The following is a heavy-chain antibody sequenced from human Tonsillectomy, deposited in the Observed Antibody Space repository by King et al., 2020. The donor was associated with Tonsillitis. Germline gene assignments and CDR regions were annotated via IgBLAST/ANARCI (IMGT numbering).Heavy chain of an antibody. CDR3: TGHSSGRYSAFDI. V-gene: IGHV3-73*01. J-gene: IGHJ3*02. Sequence: VQLVESGGGLVQPGGSLKLSCAASGLTFSGSAMHWVRPASGKGLESVGRIRSMGNNYATTYAASGKGRFTISRDDSKNRAYLQMNSLKTEDTAVYYCTGHSSGRYSAFDIWGQGTMVTVSS. D-gene: IGHD6-19*01. CDR1: GLTFSGSA. CDR2: IRSMGNNYAT.